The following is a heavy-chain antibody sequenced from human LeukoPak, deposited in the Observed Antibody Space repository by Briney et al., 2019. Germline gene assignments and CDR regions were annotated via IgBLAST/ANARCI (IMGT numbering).Heavy chain of an antibody. J-gene: IGHJ4*02. CDR1: GFTFSNYN. D-gene: IGHD5-12*01. Sequence: PGGSLRLSCAASGFTFSNYNMNWVRQAPGKGLEWVSSISSSSSYIYYADSVKGRFTISRDNAKNSLYLQMNSLRAEDTAVYYCAKDSSGYDSGDDYWGQGTLVTVSP. V-gene: IGHV3-21*01. CDR3: AKDSSGYDSGDDY. CDR2: ISSSSSYI.